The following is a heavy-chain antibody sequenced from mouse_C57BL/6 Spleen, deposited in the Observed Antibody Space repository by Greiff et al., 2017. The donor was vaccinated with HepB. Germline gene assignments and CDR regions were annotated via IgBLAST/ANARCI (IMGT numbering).Heavy chain of an antibody. CDR3: AREGNWDFDY. Sequence: EVQLQQSGPVLVKPGASVKMSCKASGYTFTDYYMNWVKQSHGKSLEWIGVINPYNGGTSYNQKFKGKATLTVDKSSSTAYMELNRLTSEDSAVYYCAREGNWDFDYWGQGTTLTVSS. D-gene: IGHD4-1*01. CDR2: INPYNGGT. V-gene: IGHV1-19*01. CDR1: GYTFTDYY. J-gene: IGHJ2*01.